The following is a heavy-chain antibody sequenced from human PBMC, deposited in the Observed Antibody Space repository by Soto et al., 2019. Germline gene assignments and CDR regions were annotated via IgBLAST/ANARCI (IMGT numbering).Heavy chain of an antibody. J-gene: IGHJ4*02. Sequence: ASVKVSCTASGGTFSSYAINWVRQTTGQGLEWMGWMNPNSGNTGYAQKFQGRVTMTRSYSINTAYIELSGLRSEDTAVYFCKRAYYGDYVRYDYWGQGTLVTVSS. CDR1: GGTFSSYA. CDR3: KRAYYGDYVRYDY. CDR2: MNPNSGNT. V-gene: IGHV1-8*02. D-gene: IGHD4-17*01.